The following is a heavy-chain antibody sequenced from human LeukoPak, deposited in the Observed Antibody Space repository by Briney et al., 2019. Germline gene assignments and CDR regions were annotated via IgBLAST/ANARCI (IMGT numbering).Heavy chain of an antibody. V-gene: IGHV3-21*01. J-gene: IGHJ4*02. CDR2: ISSSSSYI. Sequence: PGGTLRLSCAASGFTFSSYSMNWVRQAPGKGLEWVSSISSSSSYIYYADSVKGRFTISRDNAKNSLYLQMNSLRAEDTAVYYCARDHAYDSSGQNWGQGTLVTVSS. CDR3: ARDHAYDSSGQN. D-gene: IGHD3-22*01. CDR1: GFTFSSYS.